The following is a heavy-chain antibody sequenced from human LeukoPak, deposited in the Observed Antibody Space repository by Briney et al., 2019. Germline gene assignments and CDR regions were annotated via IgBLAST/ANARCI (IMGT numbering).Heavy chain of an antibody. D-gene: IGHD6-13*01. CDR1: GFTFSSYG. J-gene: IGHJ4*02. V-gene: IGHV4-34*01. Sequence: GSLRLSCAASGFTFSSYGMSWIRQPPGKGLEWIGEINHSGSTNYNPSLKSRVTISVDTSKNQFSLKLSSVTAADTAVYYCARNGPGYSSSWDFDYWGQGTLVTVSS. CDR2: INHSGST. CDR3: ARNGPGYSSSWDFDY.